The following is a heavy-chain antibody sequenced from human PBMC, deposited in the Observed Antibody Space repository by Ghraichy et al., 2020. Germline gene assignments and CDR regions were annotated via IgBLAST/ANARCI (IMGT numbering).Heavy chain of an antibody. D-gene: IGHD3-3*01. CDR1: GFTFGDYA. V-gene: IGHV3-49*03. J-gene: IGHJ4*02. CDR3: TRGDNIGVVITQFDY. Sequence: GGSLRLSCTASGFTFGDYAMSWFRQAPGKGLEWVGFIRSKAYGGTTEYAASVKGRFTISRDDSKSIAYLQMNSLKTEDTAVYYCTRGDNIGVVITQFDYWGQGTLVTVSS. CDR2: IRSKAYGGTT.